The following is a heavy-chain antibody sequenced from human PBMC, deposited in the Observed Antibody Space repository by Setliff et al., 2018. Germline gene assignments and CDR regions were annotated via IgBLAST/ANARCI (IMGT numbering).Heavy chain of an antibody. V-gene: IGHV4-61*09. CDR3: ARGRNVAARLLDS. CDR2: IYTSWST. CDR1: GDSISSRPFY. D-gene: IGHD6-6*01. J-gene: IGHJ4*02. Sequence: SETLSLTCTVSGDSISSRPFYWGWFRQPAGKELEWIGQIYTSWSTIYNPSLKSRVTILLDTSKNQFSLKVTSVTAADTAVYYCARGRNVAARLLDSWGRGTLVTVSS.